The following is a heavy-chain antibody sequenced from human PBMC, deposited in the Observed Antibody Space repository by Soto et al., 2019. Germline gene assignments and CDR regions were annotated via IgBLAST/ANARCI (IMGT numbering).Heavy chain of an antibody. CDR1: GGTFSSYA. V-gene: IGHV1-69*13. Sequence: GASVKVSCKASGGTFSSYAISWVRQAPGQGLEWMGGIIPIFGTANYAQKFQGRVTITADESTSTAYMELSSLRSEDTAVYYCASFPYYYDSSGYYYYFDYWGQGTLVTVSS. CDR3: ASFPYYYDSSGYYYYFDY. D-gene: IGHD3-22*01. J-gene: IGHJ4*02. CDR2: IIPIFGTA.